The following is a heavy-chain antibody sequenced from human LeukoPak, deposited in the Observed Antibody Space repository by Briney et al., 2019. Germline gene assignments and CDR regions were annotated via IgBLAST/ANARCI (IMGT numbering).Heavy chain of an antibody. J-gene: IGHJ4*02. CDR3: ARGQYRSQKIVVVPAATDFDY. D-gene: IGHD2-2*01. CDR1: GFTFSSYA. V-gene: IGHV3-64*01. Sequence: GGSLRLSCAASGFTFSSYAMHWVRQAPGKGLEYVSAINSNGGSTYYANSVKGRFTISRDNSKNTLYLQMGSLRAEDMAVYYCARGQYRSQKIVVVPAATDFDYWGQGTLVTVSS. CDR2: INSNGGST.